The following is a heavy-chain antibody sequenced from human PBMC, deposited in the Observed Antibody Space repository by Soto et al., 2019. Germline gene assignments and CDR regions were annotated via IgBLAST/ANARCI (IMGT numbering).Heavy chain of an antibody. J-gene: IGHJ4*02. D-gene: IGHD3-22*01. CDR3: ASHHVSSGYYYRGLDY. CDR2: ILHITGTA. V-gene: IGHV1-69*12. CDR1: GGTFSSYA. Sequence: QVQLVQSGAEVKKPGSSVKVSCKASGGTFSSYAISWVRQAPGQGLEWMGGILHITGTADYAQKFQGRVTIPAAQSTRTGNMELSSLRSEDTAVYYCASHHVSSGYYYRGLDYWGKGTLVTVSS.